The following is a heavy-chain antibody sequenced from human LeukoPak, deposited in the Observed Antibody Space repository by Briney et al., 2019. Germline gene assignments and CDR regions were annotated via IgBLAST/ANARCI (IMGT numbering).Heavy chain of an antibody. Sequence: SETLSLTCTVSGGSISSYYWSWIRQPSGKGLEWIGYIYYSGSTNYNPSLKSRVTISVDTSKNQFSLKLSSVTAADTAVYYCARGVRDYDILIGYYSPYYYYYYMDVWGKGTTVTVSS. CDR3: ARGVRDYDILIGYYSPYYYYYYMDV. D-gene: IGHD3-9*01. CDR2: IYYSGST. J-gene: IGHJ6*03. CDR1: GGSISSYY. V-gene: IGHV4-59*01.